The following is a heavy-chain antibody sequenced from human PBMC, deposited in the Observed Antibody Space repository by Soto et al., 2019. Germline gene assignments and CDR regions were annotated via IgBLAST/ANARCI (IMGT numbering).Heavy chain of an antibody. V-gene: IGHV3-66*01. CDR3: ARDDVLCDGGRCYGIPLDV. CDR2: IQRGGTT. J-gene: IGHJ6*04. D-gene: IGHD2-15*01. CDR1: GFTVTSKY. Sequence: EVQLVESGGGLVQPGGSLRLSCAASGFTVTSKYMTWVRQAPGKGLEWVSLIQRGGTTYYADSVKGRFTISRDTSENTLHLQMDRLRVEDTAVYYCARDDVLCDGGRCYGIPLDVLGKGTTVTVSS.